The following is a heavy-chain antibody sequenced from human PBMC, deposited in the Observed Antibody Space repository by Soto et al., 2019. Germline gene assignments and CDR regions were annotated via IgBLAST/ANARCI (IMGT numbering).Heavy chain of an antibody. D-gene: IGHD5-12*01. J-gene: IGHJ4*02. Sequence: QLQLQESGSGLVKPSQTLSLTCAVSGGSISSGGYSWSWIRQPPGKVLEWIGYIYHSESTYYNPSLKSRVTISVDRSKNQFSLKLSSVAAADTAVYYCAAGGGLPRYYWGQGTLVTVSS. CDR1: GGSISSGGYS. CDR2: IYHSEST. CDR3: AAGGGLPRYY. V-gene: IGHV4-30-2*01.